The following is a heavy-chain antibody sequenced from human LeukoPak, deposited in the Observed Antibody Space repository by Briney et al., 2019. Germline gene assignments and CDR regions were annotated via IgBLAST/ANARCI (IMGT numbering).Heavy chain of an antibody. CDR1: GYTFTSYG. J-gene: IGHJ4*02. CDR2: ISAYNGNT. CDR3: ARVHSYYYDSSGYVPTDY. D-gene: IGHD3-22*01. V-gene: IGHV1-18*01. Sequence: ASVKVSCKASGYTFTSYGISWVRQAPGQGLEWMGWISAYNGNTNYAQKLQGRVTMTTDTSTSTAYMELRSLRSDDTAVYYCARVHSYYYDSSGYVPTDYWGQGTLVTVSS.